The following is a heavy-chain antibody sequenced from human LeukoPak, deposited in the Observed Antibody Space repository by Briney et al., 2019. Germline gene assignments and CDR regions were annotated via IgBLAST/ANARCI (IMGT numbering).Heavy chain of an antibody. CDR2: IIPIFGTA. CDR3: ARGSFSQWLPLGDY. Sequence: SVKVSCKASGYTFTNYAMNWVRQAPGQGLEWMGGIIPIFGTANYAQKFQGRVTITADESTSTAYMELSSLRSEDTAVYYCARGSFSQWLPLGDYWGQGTLVTVSS. J-gene: IGHJ4*02. V-gene: IGHV1-69*13. CDR1: GYTFTNYA. D-gene: IGHD6-19*01.